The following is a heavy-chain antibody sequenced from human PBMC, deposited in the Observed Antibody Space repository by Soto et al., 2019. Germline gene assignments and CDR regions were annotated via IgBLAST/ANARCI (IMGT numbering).Heavy chain of an antibody. CDR2: IYYSGST. Sequence: SETLSLTCTVSGGSISSGGYYWSWIRQHPGKGLEWIGYIYYSGSTYYNPSLKSRVTISVDTSKNQFSLKLSSVTAADTAVYYCARVRLIYDILTGPYYYYMDVWGKGTTVTVSS. CDR1: GGSISSGGYY. CDR3: ARVRLIYDILTGPYYYYMDV. J-gene: IGHJ6*03. D-gene: IGHD3-9*01. V-gene: IGHV4-31*03.